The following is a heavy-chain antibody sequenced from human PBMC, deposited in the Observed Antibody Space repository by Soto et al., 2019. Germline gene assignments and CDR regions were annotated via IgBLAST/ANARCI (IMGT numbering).Heavy chain of an antibody. V-gene: IGHV3-74*01. CDR1: GFTFSSYW. Sequence: HPGGSLRLSCAASGFTFSSYWMHWVRQAPGKGLVWVSRINSDGSSTSYADSVKGRFTISRDNAKNTLYLQMNSLRAEDTAVYYCAEGDFWSGSTRYGMDVWGQGTTVTVSS. CDR2: INSDGSST. D-gene: IGHD3-3*01. J-gene: IGHJ6*02. CDR3: AEGDFWSGSTRYGMDV.